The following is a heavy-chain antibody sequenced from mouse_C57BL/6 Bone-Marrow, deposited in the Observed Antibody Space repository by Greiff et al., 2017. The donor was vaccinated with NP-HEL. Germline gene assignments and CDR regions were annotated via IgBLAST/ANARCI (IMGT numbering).Heavy chain of an antibody. CDR3: ARRKDSDFDY. Sequence: EVKLVESGGDLVKPGGSLKLSCAASGFTFSSYGMSWVRQTPDKRLEWVATISSGGSYTYYPDSVKGRFTISRDNAKNTLYLQMSSLKSEDTAMYYCARRKDSDFDYWGQGTTLTVSS. CDR1: GFTFSSYG. D-gene: IGHD3-1*01. CDR2: ISSGGSYT. J-gene: IGHJ2*01. V-gene: IGHV5-6*01.